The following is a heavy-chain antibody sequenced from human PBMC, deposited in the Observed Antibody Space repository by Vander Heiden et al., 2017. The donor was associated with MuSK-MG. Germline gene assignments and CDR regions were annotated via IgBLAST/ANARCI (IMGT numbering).Heavy chain of an antibody. CDR2: IYWDEDQ. D-gene: IGHD1-1*01. CDR3: VQLHWNDGGK. CDR1: GFSVTTTGEG. V-gene: IGHV2-5*02. Sequence: QITLKESGPTLVILTQTLTLTCTLSGFSVTTTGEGVAWFRQPPRRALEWLARIYWDEDQNYRPSLKTRLTSTKDISKVQVVLTMTNMDPVDTATYYCVQLHWNDGGKWGQGTLVTVSS. J-gene: IGHJ4*02.